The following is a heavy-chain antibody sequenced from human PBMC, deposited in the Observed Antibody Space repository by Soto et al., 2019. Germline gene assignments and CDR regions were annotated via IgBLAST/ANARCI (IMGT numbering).Heavy chain of an antibody. Sequence: QVQLQESGPGLVKPSGTLSLTCAVSGGSISSSNWWSWVRQPPGKGLEWIGEIYHSGSTNYTPSLKTRVTISVDKSKNQFSLKLSSVTAADTAVYYCARDRLAAAGKVLDYWGQGTLVTVSS. CDR1: GGSISSSNW. J-gene: IGHJ4*02. V-gene: IGHV4-4*02. CDR2: IYHSGST. CDR3: ARDRLAAAGKVLDY. D-gene: IGHD6-13*01.